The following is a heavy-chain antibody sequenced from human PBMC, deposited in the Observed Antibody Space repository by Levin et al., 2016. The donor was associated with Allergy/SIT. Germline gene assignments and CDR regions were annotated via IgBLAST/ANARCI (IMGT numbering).Heavy chain of an antibody. CDR2: IYTSGST. CDR3: AREWDLWFGELLFSGVGAFDI. J-gene: IGHJ3*02. V-gene: IGHV4-61*02. D-gene: IGHD3-10*01. Sequence: WIRQPPGKGLEWIGRIYTSGSTNYNPSLKSRVTISVDTSKNQFSLKLSSVTAADTAVYYCAREWDLWFGELLFSGVGAFDIWGQGTMVTVSS.